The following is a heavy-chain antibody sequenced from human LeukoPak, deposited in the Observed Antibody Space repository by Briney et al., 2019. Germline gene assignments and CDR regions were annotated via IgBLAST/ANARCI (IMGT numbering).Heavy chain of an antibody. J-gene: IGHJ4*02. CDR1: GFTVSSNC. Sequence: GGSLRLSCAASGFTVSSNCMSWVRQAPGKGPEWVSVIYSGGSTYYADSVKGRFTNSRDNSKNTLYLQMNSLRAEDTAVYYCARYYGDYVGYWGQGTLVTVSS. CDR3: ARYYGDYVGY. V-gene: IGHV3-66*02. CDR2: IYSGGST. D-gene: IGHD4-17*01.